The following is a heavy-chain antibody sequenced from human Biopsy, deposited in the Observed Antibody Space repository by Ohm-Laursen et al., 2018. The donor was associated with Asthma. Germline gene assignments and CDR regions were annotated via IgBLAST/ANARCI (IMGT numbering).Heavy chain of an antibody. CDR3: ARTFHFWSPYHAEHYQL. CDR2: ISYDGNNK. J-gene: IGHJ1*01. D-gene: IGHD3-3*02. V-gene: IGHV3-30-3*01. CDR1: GFTFSSNA. Sequence: SLRLSCAASGFTFSSNAMHWVRQAPGKGLEWVTVISYDGNNKYYADSVKGRFTISRDNSKNTLYLQMKSLRAEDTAVYYCARTFHFWSPYHAEHYQLWGQGTLVPVSS.